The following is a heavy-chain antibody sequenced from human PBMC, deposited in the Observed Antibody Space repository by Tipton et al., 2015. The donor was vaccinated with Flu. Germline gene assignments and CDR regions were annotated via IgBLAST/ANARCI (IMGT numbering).Heavy chain of an antibody. J-gene: IGHJ4*02. CDR2: IKQDGSEK. D-gene: IGHD6-19*01. CDR1: GFTLSTYW. CDR3: VRAVGGATSY. V-gene: IGHV3-7*01. Sequence: GSLRLSCAGSGFTLSTYWMTWVRQAPGKGLEWVANIKQDGSEKYYVDSVKGRFTISRDNAKNSLYLQMNSLRAEDTAVYYCVRAVGGATSYWGQGTLVTVSS.